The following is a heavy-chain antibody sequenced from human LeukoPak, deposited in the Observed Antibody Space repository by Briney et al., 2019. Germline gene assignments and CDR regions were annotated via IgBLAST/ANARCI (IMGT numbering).Heavy chain of an antibody. Sequence: AASVKVSCKVSGYSFTSNYIHWVRQAPGQGLEWMGMICPRDGSTSYAQRFQDRVTVTRDTSTSTVHMELSGLRSEDTAVYYCARDQEGFDYWGQGTLVTVSS. V-gene: IGHV1-46*01. CDR2: ICPRDGST. CDR3: ARDQEGFDY. J-gene: IGHJ4*02. CDR1: GYSFTSNY.